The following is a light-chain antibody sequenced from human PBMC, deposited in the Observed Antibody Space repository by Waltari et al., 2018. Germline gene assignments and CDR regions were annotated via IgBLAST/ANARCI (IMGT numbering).Light chain of an antibody. V-gene: IGKV3-20*01. CDR1: QGVRSSG. CDR2: GTY. J-gene: IGKJ1*01. Sequence: EIVFTQSPGTLSLSPGERATLSCRASQGVRSSGLAWYQQKPGQGPTLLNYGTYARAPVTRDRVSGRGSGTNFTRIISRLERGYFGVYYCQQYDRSPRTFRQGTKVEIK. CDR3: QQYDRSPRT.